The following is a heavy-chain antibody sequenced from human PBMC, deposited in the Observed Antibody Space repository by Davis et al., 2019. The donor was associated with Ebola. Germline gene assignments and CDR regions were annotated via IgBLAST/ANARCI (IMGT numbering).Heavy chain of an antibody. CDR2: ISSSSSTI. V-gene: IGHV3-48*01. D-gene: IGHD3-3*01. CDR3: AKDPGLYFWDV. CDR1: GFTFSSYS. J-gene: IGHJ6*02. Sequence: GESLKISCAASGFTFSSYSMNWVRQAPGKGLEWVSYISSSSSTIYYADSVKGRFTISRDNAKNSLYLQMNSLRAEDTALYYCAKDPGLYFWDVWGQGTTVTVSS.